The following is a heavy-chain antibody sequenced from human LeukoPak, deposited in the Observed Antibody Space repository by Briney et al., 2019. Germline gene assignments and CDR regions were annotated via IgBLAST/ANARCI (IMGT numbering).Heavy chain of an antibody. CDR2: IYTSGST. D-gene: IGHD3-10*01. Sequence: SETLSLTCTVSGGSISSYYWSWIRQPAGKGLEWIGRIYTSGSTNYNPSLKSRVTMSVDTSKNQFSLKLSSVTAADTAVYYCARVRGVAGPPYYFDYGGQETLVTVSS. J-gene: IGHJ4*02. V-gene: IGHV4-4*07. CDR1: GGSISSYY. CDR3: ARVRGVAGPPYYFDY.